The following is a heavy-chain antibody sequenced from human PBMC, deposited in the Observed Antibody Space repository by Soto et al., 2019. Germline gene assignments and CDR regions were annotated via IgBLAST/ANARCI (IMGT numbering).Heavy chain of an antibody. CDR1: GGSISSRGYY. CDR2: IYYSGST. CDR3: ATSNWFDP. V-gene: IGHV4-39*01. J-gene: IGHJ5*02. Sequence: QLQLQESGPGLVKPSETLSLTCTVSGGSISSRGYYWGWIRQPPGKGLEWIGTIYYSGSTYYNPSLKSRVTTSVDTSNNQFSLKLSSVTAADTAVYYCATSNWFDPWGQGTLVTVSS.